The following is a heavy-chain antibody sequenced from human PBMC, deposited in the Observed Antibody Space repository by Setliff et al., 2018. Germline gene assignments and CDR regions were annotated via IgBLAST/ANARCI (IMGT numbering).Heavy chain of an antibody. D-gene: IGHD6-6*01. Sequence: SETLSLTCTVSGYSVTSGHYWGWIRQPPGKGLEWIGSMYPGRSTYYNPSLKSRVTMSVDTSKKQFSLKLSSVTAADTAVYYCARGRNIAARLLDYWGQGALVTVSS. V-gene: IGHV4-38-2*02. CDR3: ARGRNIAARLLDY. J-gene: IGHJ4*02. CDR2: MYPGRST. CDR1: GYSVTSGHY.